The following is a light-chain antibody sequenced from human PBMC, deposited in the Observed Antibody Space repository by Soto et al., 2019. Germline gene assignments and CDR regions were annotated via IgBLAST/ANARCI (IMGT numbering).Light chain of an antibody. V-gene: IGKV1-5*01. CDR3: QQYNSYSWT. CDR2: AAS. Sequence: DIQMTQSPSTLSASVGDRVTITCRASQSISSWLAWYQQKPGKAPRLLIYAASSLKSGVPSRFSGSGSGTEFTLTFSSLQPDDFATYYCQQYNSYSWTFGQGPKVDIK. CDR1: QSISSW. J-gene: IGKJ1*01.